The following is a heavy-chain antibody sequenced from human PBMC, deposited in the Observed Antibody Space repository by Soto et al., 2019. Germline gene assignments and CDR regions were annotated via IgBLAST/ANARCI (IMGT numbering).Heavy chain of an antibody. CDR1: GGSISSYY. D-gene: IGHD3-22*01. J-gene: IGHJ4*02. CDR3: ARETYYDSSGYQGYYFDY. V-gene: IGHV4-59*01. CDR2: IYYSGST. Sequence: SETLSLTCTVSGGSISSYYWSWIRQPPGKGLEWIGYIYYSGSTNYNPSLKSRVTISVDTSKNQFSLKLSSVTAADTAVYYCARETYYDSSGYQGYYFDYWGQGTLVTVSS.